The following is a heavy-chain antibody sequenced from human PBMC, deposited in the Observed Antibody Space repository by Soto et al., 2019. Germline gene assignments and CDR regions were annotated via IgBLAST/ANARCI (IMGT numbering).Heavy chain of an antibody. J-gene: IGHJ4*02. CDR3: AHSSYTWIQQTVFDY. CDR1: GFSLSTSGVG. V-gene: IGHV2-5*02. D-gene: IGHD5-18*01. CDR2: IYWDDDK. Sequence: QITLKESGPTLVKPTQTLTLTCTFSGFSLSTSGVGVGWIRQPPGKALEWLALIYWDDDKRYSPSLKSRLTITKDHSQNQVVLTMTNMDPVDTATYYCAHSSYTWIQQTVFDYWGQGTLVTVSS.